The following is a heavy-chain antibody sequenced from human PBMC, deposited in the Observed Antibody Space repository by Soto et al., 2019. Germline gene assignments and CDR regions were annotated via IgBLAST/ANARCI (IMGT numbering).Heavy chain of an antibody. V-gene: IGHV1-3*01. CDR1: GYTFTSYA. Sequence: ASVKGSCKASGYTFTSYAMHWVRQAPGQRLEWMGWINAGNGNTKYSQKFQGRVTITRDTSASTAYMELSSLRSEDTAVYYCARDKGVYYYDSSGYQGANPWGQGTLVTVSS. CDR3: ARDKGVYYYDSSGYQGANP. CDR2: INAGNGNT. J-gene: IGHJ5*02. D-gene: IGHD3-22*01.